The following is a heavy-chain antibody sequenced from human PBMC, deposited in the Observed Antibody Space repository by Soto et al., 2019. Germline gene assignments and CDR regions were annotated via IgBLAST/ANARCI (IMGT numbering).Heavy chain of an antibody. J-gene: IGHJ4*02. CDR3: ARAGFSVTTPFDY. V-gene: IGHV4-34*01. Sequence: PSETLSLTCAVYGGSFSGYYWSWIRQPPGKGLEWIGEINHSGSTNYNPSLKSRVTISVDTSKNQFSLKLSSVTAADTAVYYCARAGFSVTTPFDYWGQGTLVTVSS. CDR2: INHSGST. D-gene: IGHD4-4*01. CDR1: GGSFSGYY.